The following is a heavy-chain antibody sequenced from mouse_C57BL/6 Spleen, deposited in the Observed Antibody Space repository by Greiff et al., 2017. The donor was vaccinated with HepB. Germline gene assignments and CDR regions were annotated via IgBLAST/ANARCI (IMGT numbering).Heavy chain of an antibody. D-gene: IGHD1-1*01. CDR2: INPGSGGT. V-gene: IGHV1-54*01. J-gene: IGHJ4*01. CDR1: GYAFTNYL. Sequence: VHLVESGAELVRPGTSVKVSCKASGYAFTNYLIEWVKQRPGQGLEWIGVINPGSGGTNYNEKFKGKATLTADKSSSTAYMQLSSLTSEDSAVYFCYYYYGSSSFAMDYWGQGTSVTVSS. CDR3: YYYYGSSSFAMDY.